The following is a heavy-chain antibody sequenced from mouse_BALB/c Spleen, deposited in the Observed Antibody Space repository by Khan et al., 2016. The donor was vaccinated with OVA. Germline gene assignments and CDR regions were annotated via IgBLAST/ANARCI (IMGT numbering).Heavy chain of an antibody. V-gene: IGHV1-5*01. CDR3: TRSYDWCFDV. J-gene: IGHJ1*01. D-gene: IGHD1-1*01. CDR1: GYSFTSYW. Sequence: VQLQQSGTVLARPGASVKMSCKASGYSFTSYWMHWITQRPGQGLEWIGAIFPGNSDTTYNQKFTGKAKLTAVTSASTAYMELSSLTNEDSAVYYCTRSYDWCFDVWGAGTTVTVSS. CDR2: IFPGNSDT.